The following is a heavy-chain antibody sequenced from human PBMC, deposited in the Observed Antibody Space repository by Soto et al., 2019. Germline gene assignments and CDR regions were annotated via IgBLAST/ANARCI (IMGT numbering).Heavy chain of an antibody. Sequence: PSETLSLTCTVSGGSISSGGYYWSWIRQHPGKGLEWIGYIYYSGSTNYNPSLKSRVTISVDTSKNQFSLKLSSVTAADTAVYYCARHVLHSSSWRYYYYYMDVWGKGTTVTVSS. D-gene: IGHD6-13*01. CDR3: ARHVLHSSSWRYYYYYMDV. CDR2: IYYSGST. V-gene: IGHV4-31*03. J-gene: IGHJ6*03. CDR1: GGSISSGGYY.